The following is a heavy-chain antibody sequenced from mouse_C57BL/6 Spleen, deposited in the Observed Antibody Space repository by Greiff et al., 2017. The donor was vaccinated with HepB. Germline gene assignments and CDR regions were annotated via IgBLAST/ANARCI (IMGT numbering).Heavy chain of an antibody. CDR2: ISSGGSYT. D-gene: IGHD2-13*01. Sequence: EVQRVESGGDLVKPGGSLKLSCAASGFTFSSSGMSWVRQTPDKRLEWVATISSGGSYTYYPDNVKGRVTIARDPAKNNLYLQMSHLKSEDTAMYYCARGLRVVRGAWFAYWGQGTLVTVSA. V-gene: IGHV5-6*01. CDR3: ARGLRVVRGAWFAY. J-gene: IGHJ3*01. CDR1: GFTFSSSG.